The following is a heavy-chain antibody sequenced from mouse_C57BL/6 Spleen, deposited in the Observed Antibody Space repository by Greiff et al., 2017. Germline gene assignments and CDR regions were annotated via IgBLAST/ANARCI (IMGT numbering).Heavy chain of an antibody. CDR3: AREDLYDGYSFDY. CDR1: GYTFTSYG. D-gene: IGHD2-3*01. J-gene: IGHJ2*01. V-gene: IGHV1-81*01. Sequence: VKLQESGAELARPGASVKLSCKASGYTFTSYGISWVKQRPGQGLEWIGEIYPRSGNTYYNEKFKGKATLTADKSSSTAYMELRSLTSEDSAVYFCAREDLYDGYSFDYWGQGTTLTVSS. CDR2: IYPRSGNT.